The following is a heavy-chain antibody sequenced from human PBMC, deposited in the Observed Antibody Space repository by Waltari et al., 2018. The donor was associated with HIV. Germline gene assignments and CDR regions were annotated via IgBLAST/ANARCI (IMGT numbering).Heavy chain of an antibody. CDR1: GFTFSGSA. Sequence: EVQLVESGGGLVQPGGSLKLSCAASGFTFSGSAMHWVRQASGKGLEWVGRIRSKANSYASAYAASVKGRFTISRDDSKNTAYLQMNSLKTEDTAVYYCTRLPKGYNWFDPWGQGTLVTVSS. CDR2: IRSKANSYAS. J-gene: IGHJ5*02. V-gene: IGHV3-73*01. CDR3: TRLPKGYNWFDP.